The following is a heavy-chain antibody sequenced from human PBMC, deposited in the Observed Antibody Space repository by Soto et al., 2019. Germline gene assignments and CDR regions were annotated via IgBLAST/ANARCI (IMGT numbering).Heavy chain of an antibody. J-gene: IGHJ4*02. CDR3: ARDGYCSGGSCYSVPVFDY. CDR2: ISDDGSSK. Sequence: GGSLRHCWGAAGFTFSSYAMSWIRQAPGKGLEWVAAISDDGSSKYYADSVKGRFTISRDNSKNTLYLQMNSLRAEDTAVYYCARDGYCSGGSCYSVPVFDYWGQGTLVTVSS. D-gene: IGHD2-15*01. V-gene: IGHV3-23*01. CDR1: GFTFSSYA.